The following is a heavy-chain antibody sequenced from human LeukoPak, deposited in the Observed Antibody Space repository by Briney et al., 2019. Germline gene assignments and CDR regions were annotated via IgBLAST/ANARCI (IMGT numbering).Heavy chain of an antibody. Sequence: GGSLRLSCAVSGFTFSDYGMSWVRQAPGKGLQWVSGISGSGSNTYCADPVKGRFTISRDNSKNTLYLQMNSLRAEDTTVYYCAKMTFFDWYTTIDYWGQGTLVTVSS. CDR2: ISGSGSNT. J-gene: IGHJ4*02. CDR1: GFTFSDYG. CDR3: AKMTFFDWYTTIDY. V-gene: IGHV3-23*01. D-gene: IGHD3/OR15-3a*01.